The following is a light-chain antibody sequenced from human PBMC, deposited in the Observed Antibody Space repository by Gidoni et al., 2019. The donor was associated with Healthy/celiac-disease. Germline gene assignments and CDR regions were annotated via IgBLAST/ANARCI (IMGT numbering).Light chain of an antibody. J-gene: IGLJ1*01. CDR1: SSDVGGYNY. CDR2: DVS. CDR3: SSYTSSSISLYV. V-gene: IGLV2-14*03. Sequence: QSALTKPDSVSGSPGQSITISCTGTSSDVGGYNYVSWYQQHPGKAPKLMIYDVSHRPSGVSNRFSGSKSGNTASLTISGLQAEDEADYYCSSYTSSSISLYVFGTGTKVTVL.